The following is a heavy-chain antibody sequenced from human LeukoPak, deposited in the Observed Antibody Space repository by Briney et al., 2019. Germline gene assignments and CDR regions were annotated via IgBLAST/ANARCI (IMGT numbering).Heavy chain of an antibody. V-gene: IGHV4-39*01. D-gene: IGHD3-3*01. CDR3: ARRDYDFWSGYRTLGFDY. CDR2: IYYSGST. J-gene: IGHJ4*02. Sequence: SETLSLTCTVSGGSISSSSYYWGWIRQPPGKGLEWIGSIYYSGSTYYNPSLKSRVTISVDTSKNQFSLKLSSVTAADTAVCYCARRDYDFWSGYRTLGFDYWGQGTLVTVSS. CDR1: GGSISSSSYY.